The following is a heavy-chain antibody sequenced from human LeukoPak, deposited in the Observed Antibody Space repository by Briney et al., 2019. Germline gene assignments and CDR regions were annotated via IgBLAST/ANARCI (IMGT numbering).Heavy chain of an antibody. CDR3: AKDIGGHDEGDFDY. J-gene: IGHJ4*02. D-gene: IGHD5-12*01. V-gene: IGHV3-9*01. Sequence: GRSLRLSCAASGFTFDDYAMHWVRQAPGKGLEWVSGISWNSGSIGYADSVKGRFTISRDNAKNSLYLQMNSLRAEDTALYYCAKDIGGHDEGDFDYWGQGTLVTVSS. CDR2: ISWNSGSI. CDR1: GFTFDDYA.